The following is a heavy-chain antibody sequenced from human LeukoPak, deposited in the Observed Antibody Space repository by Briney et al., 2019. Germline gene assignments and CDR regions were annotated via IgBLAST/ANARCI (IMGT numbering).Heavy chain of an antibody. CDR1: GGSFSGYY. CDR3: AGEGTYYYDSSGYY. Sequence: ETLSLTCTVSGGSFSGYYWSWIRQPPGKGLEWIGYISYSGSTNYKPSLKSRVTISLDASKNQFSLKLSSVTAADTAVYYCAGEGTYYYDSSGYYWGQGTLVTVSS. D-gene: IGHD3-22*01. V-gene: IGHV4-59*01. J-gene: IGHJ4*02. CDR2: ISYSGST.